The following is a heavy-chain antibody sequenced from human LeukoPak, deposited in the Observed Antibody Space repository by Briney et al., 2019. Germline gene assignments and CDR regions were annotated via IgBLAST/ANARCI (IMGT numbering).Heavy chain of an antibody. V-gene: IGHV3-33*06. CDR2: IWYDGSNK. D-gene: IGHD5-18*01. CDR3: AKAAGSYGYAGQYYFDY. J-gene: IGHJ4*02. Sequence: GRSLRLSCAASGFTFSSYGMHWVRQAPGKGLEWVAVIWYDGSNKYYADSVKGRFTISRDNSKNTLYLQMNSLRAEDTAVYYCAKAAGSYGYAGQYYFDYWGQGTLVTVSS. CDR1: GFTFSSYG.